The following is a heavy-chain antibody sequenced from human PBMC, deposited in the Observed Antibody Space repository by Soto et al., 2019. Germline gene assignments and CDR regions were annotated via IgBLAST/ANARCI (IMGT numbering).Heavy chain of an antibody. CDR2: IRYDGSNI. CDR3: AGDGVGAKAFWGYLDY. Sequence: QVQLVESGGGVVQPGRSLRLSCVASGFTFSGYGMHWVRQAPGKGLEWVAIIRYDGSNIYYADSVRGRFAISRDNSKNTLFVQMDGLGAEDTAVYYCAGDGVGAKAFWGYLDYWGQGGLVTVSS. V-gene: IGHV3-33*01. D-gene: IGHD3-16*01. CDR1: GFTFSGYG. J-gene: IGHJ4*02.